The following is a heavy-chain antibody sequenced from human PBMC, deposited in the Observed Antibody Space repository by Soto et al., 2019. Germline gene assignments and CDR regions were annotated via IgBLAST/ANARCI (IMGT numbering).Heavy chain of an antibody. CDR3: ARVSCSSTSCYVGDY. Sequence: EVQLVESGGGLVQPGGSLRLSCAASGFTFSDHYMDWVRQAPGKGLEWVGRTRNKANSYTTEYAASVRGRFTISRDDSQNSLYLQMNSLKTEDTAVYYCARVSCSSTSCYVGDYWGQGTLVTVSS. D-gene: IGHD2-2*01. CDR2: TRNKANSYTT. CDR1: GFTFSDHY. V-gene: IGHV3-72*01. J-gene: IGHJ4*02.